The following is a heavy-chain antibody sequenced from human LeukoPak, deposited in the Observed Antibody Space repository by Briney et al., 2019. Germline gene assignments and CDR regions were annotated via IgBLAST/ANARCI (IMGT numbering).Heavy chain of an antibody. CDR1: GFTFSGHG. Sequence: PGGSLRLSCAASGFTFSGHGMNWVRQAPGKGLEWVSGITSSGATTYYTDSVKGRFTISRDNSKNTLYLQMNSLRAEDTAVYYCAKEAYYDSWSGPYYFDYWGQGTLVTVSS. CDR2: ITSSGATT. D-gene: IGHD3-3*01. V-gene: IGHV3-23*01. J-gene: IGHJ4*02. CDR3: AKEAYYDSWSGPYYFDY.